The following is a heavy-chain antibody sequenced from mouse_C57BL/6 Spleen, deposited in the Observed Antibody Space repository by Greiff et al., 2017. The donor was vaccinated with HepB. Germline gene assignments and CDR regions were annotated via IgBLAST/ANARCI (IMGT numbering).Heavy chain of an antibody. CDR1: GFSLTSYG. V-gene: IGHV2-2*01. CDR2: IWSGGST. D-gene: IGHD2-5*01. CDR3: ARWWDYSNYHWYFDV. J-gene: IGHJ1*03. Sequence: VQLQESGPGLVQPSQSLSITCTVSGFSLTSYGVHWVRQSPGKGLEWLGGIWSGGSTDYNAAFISRLSISKDNSKSQVYFKMNSLQADDTAIYYCARWWDYSNYHWYFDVWGTGTTVTVSS.